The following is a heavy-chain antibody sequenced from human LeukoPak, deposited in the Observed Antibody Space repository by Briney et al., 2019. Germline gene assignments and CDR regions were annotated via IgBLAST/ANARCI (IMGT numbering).Heavy chain of an antibody. CDR2: ISSSSSYI. Sequence: GGSLRLSCAASGFTFSDYNMNWVRQAPGKGLEWVSSISSSSSYIYYADSVKGRFTISRDNAKNSLFLQMNSLSAEDTAVYYCARREVDYGMDVWGQGTTVTVSS. V-gene: IGHV3-21*01. CDR1: GFTFSDYN. CDR3: ARREVDYGMDV. D-gene: IGHD1-26*01. J-gene: IGHJ6*02.